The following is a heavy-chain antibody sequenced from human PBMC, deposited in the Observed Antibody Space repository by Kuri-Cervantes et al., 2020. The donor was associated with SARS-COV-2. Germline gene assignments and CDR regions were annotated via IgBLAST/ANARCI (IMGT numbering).Heavy chain of an antibody. V-gene: IGHV3-23*01. D-gene: IGHD6-13*01. CDR2: ISVSGGST. CDR3: SKCSDIAAAGQTDY. CDR1: GFTFSSYA. Sequence: GESLKISCAASGFTFSSYAMSWVRQAPGKGLEWVSAISVSGGSTYYADSVKGRFTISRDNSKNTLYLQMNSLRAEDQAVYYCSKCSDIAAAGQTDYWGQGTLVTVSS. J-gene: IGHJ4*02.